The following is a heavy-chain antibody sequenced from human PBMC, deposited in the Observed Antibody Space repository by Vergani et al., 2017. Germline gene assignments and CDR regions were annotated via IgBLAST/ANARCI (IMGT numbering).Heavy chain of an antibody. Sequence: VQLVESGGGVVQPGRSLRLSCAASGFTFSSYAMHWVRQAPGKGLEWVAVISYDGSNKYYADSVKGRFTISRDNSKNMLYLQMNSLRAEDTAVYYCARSQIVVVPAAMSSSSWFDPWCQGTLVTVSS. D-gene: IGHD2-2*01. J-gene: IGHJ5*02. CDR1: GFTFSSYA. V-gene: IGHV3-30-3*01. CDR2: ISYDGSNK. CDR3: ARSQIVVVPAAMSSSSWFDP.